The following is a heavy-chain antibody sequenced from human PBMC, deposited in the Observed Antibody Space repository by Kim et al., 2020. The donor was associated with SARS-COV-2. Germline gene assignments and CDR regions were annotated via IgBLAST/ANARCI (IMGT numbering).Heavy chain of an antibody. CDR1: GFTFSSYA. Sequence: GGSLRLSCSASGFTFSSYAMHWVRQAPGKGLEYVSAISSNGSSTYYADSVKGRFTISRDNSKNTLYLQMSSLRAEDTAVYYCVTERGVLLWFGELIYWGRGSLVTVSS. CDR2: ISSNGSST. J-gene: IGHJ4*02. CDR3: VTERGVLLWFGELIY. D-gene: IGHD3-10*01. V-gene: IGHV3-64D*06.